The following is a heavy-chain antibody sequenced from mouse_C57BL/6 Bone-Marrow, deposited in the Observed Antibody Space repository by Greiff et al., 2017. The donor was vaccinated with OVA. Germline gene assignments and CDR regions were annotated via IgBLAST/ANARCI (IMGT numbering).Heavy chain of an antibody. CDR2: ISYDGSN. CDR1: GYSITSGYY. Sequence: EVKLQESGPGLVKPSQSLSLTCSVTGYSITSGYYWNWIRQFPGNKLEWIVYISYDGSNNYNPSLKNRISITRDTSKYQFFLKLNSVTTEDTATYYCASYYYGSGAYWGQGTLVTVSA. V-gene: IGHV3-6*01. D-gene: IGHD1-1*01. CDR3: ASYYYGSGAY. J-gene: IGHJ3*01.